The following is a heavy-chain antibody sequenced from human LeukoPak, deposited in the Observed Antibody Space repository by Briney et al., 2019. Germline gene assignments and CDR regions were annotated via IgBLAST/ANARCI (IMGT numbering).Heavy chain of an antibody. V-gene: IGHV4-39*07. D-gene: IGHD6-6*01. CDR3: ARDIAARPDAFDI. CDR2: LYYSGST. CDR1: GGSISSSSYY. Sequence: SETLSLTCTVSGGSISSSSYYWGWIRQPPGKGLEWIGSLYYSGSTYYNPSLKSRVTISVDTSKNQFSLKLSSVTAADTAVYYCARDIAARPDAFDIWGQGTMVTVSS. J-gene: IGHJ3*02.